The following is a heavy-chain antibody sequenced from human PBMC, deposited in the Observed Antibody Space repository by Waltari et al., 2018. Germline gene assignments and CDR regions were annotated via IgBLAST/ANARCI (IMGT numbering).Heavy chain of an antibody. CDR3: TRGGDDSSWYWRN. V-gene: IGHV3-7*01. D-gene: IGHD6-13*01. Sequence: EVQLVESGGGLVQPGGSLRLSCAASGFTFSNNWMTWVRQAPGKGVEWVANINQDGSEKDSVESVKGRFTISRDNAKNSLYLQLNSLRADDTAVYYCTRGGDDSSWYWRNWGQGTLVTVSS. J-gene: IGHJ4*02. CDR1: GFTFSNNW. CDR2: INQDGSEK.